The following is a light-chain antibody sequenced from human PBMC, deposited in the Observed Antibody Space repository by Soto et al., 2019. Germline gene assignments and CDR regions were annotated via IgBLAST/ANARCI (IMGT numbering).Light chain of an antibody. CDR1: SSDVGGYNY. Sequence: QSALTQPASVSGSPGQSITISCTGTSSDVGGYNYVSWYQQHPGKAPKLLIYEVSNRPSGVSHRFPGSKSGNTASLTISGLQAEDEADYYCAAHGSSTFGTGTKLTVL. V-gene: IGLV2-14*01. J-gene: IGLJ1*01. CDR2: EVS. CDR3: AAHGSST.